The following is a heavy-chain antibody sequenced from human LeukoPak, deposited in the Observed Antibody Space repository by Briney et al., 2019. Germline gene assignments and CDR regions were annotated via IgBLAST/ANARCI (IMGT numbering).Heavy chain of an antibody. Sequence: PSETLSLTCAVYGGSFSGYYWSWIRQPPGKGLEWIGEINHSGSTNYNPSLKSRVTISVDTSKNQFSLKLSSVTAADTAVYYCARGRLYYSSGRNLDYWGQGTLVTVSS. D-gene: IGHD6-19*01. CDR1: GGSFSGYY. V-gene: IGHV4-34*01. CDR3: ARGRLYYSSGRNLDY. J-gene: IGHJ4*02. CDR2: INHSGST.